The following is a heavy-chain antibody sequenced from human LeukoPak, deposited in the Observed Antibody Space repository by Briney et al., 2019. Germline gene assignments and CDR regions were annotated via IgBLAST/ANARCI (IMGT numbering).Heavy chain of an antibody. Sequence: GGSLRLSCAASGFTFNSYAMSWVRQAPGKGLERVSAISGSGGSTYYADSVRGRFTISRDNSKNTLYLQMNSLRAEDTAVYYCAKLLRPFDYWGQGTLVTVSS. V-gene: IGHV3-23*01. CDR2: ISGSGGST. CDR1: GFTFNSYA. D-gene: IGHD3-16*01. J-gene: IGHJ4*02. CDR3: AKLLRPFDY.